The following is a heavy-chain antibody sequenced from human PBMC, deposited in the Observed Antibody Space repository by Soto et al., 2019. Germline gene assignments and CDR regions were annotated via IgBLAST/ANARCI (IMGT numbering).Heavy chain of an antibody. CDR1: GGSISSSSYY. D-gene: IGHD2-8*02. Sequence: SETLSLTCTVSGGSISSSSYYWGWIRQPPGKGLEWIGSIYYSGSTYYNPSLKSRVTISVDTSKNQFSLKLSSVTAADTAVYYCARDGGCTDTKCPARFDYWGQGSLVTVSS. V-gene: IGHV4-39*02. CDR2: IYYSGST. J-gene: IGHJ4*02. CDR3: ARDGGCTDTKCPARFDY.